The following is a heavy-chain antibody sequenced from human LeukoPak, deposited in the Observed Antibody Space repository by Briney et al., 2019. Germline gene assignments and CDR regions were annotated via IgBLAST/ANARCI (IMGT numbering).Heavy chain of an antibody. CDR3: ARDGGTSAPFDH. D-gene: IGHD3-16*01. Sequence: GGSLRLSCSASGFSFSSYTMTWVRQAPGKGPEWVSIISGGGDTTFYTDSVKGRFTISRDNAKSTVYLQITGLTAEDTAVYYCARDGGTSAPFDHWGQGTLVTVSS. CDR1: GFSFSSYT. J-gene: IGHJ4*02. CDR2: ISGGGDTT. V-gene: IGHV3-23*01.